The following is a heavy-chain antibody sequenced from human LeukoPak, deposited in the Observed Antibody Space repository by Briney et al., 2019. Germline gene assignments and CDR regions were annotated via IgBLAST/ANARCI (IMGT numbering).Heavy chain of an antibody. CDR3: ASRPTRYNWNDFDY. J-gene: IGHJ4*02. D-gene: IGHD1-1*01. CDR1: GGSISSGGYY. Sequence: SETLSLTCTVSGGSISSGGYYWSWIRQPPGKGLEWIGYIYHSGSTYYNPSLKSRVTISVDRSKNQFSLQLTSVTAADTAVYFCASRPTRYNWNDFDYWGQGTLVTVSS. V-gene: IGHV4-30-2*01. CDR2: IYHSGST.